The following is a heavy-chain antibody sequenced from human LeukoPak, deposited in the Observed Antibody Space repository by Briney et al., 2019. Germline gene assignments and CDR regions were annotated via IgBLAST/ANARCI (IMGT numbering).Heavy chain of an antibody. Sequence: ASVKISCKASGGTFSSYAISWVRQAPGQGLEWMGGIIPIFGTANYAQKFQGRVTITTDESTSTAYMELSSLRSEDTAVYYCARETESYGDYVDYWGQGTLVTVSS. J-gene: IGHJ4*02. CDR1: GGTFSSYA. D-gene: IGHD4-17*01. V-gene: IGHV1-69*05. CDR3: ARETESYGDYVDY. CDR2: IIPIFGTA.